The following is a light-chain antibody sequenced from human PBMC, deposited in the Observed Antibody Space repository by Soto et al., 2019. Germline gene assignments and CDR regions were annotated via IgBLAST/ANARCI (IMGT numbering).Light chain of an antibody. CDR1: SSDIGGYNY. Sequence: QSALTQPASVSGSPGQSITISCTGTSSDIGGYNYVSWYQQHPGKAPKLMIYDVTNRPSGVSNRFSGSKSGNTASLTISGLQAEDEADYFCTSYRRSTTLAFGGGTKLTVL. CDR2: DVT. V-gene: IGLV2-14*03. CDR3: TSYRRSTTLA. J-gene: IGLJ2*01.